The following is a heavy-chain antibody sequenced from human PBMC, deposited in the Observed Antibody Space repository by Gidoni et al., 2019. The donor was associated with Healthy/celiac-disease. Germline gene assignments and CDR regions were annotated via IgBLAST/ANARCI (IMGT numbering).Heavy chain of an antibody. J-gene: IGHJ4*02. V-gene: IGHV1-69*01. CDR1: GGTFSSYA. D-gene: IGHD1-20*01. CDR2: IIPIFGTA. Sequence: QVQLVQSGAEVKKPGSSVKVSCKASGGTFSSYAISWVRQAPGQGLEWMGGIIPIFGTANYAQKFQGRVTITADESTSTAYMELSSLRSEDTAVYYCASPSRITGTAMYYFDYWGQGTLVTVSS. CDR3: ASPSRITGTAMYYFDY.